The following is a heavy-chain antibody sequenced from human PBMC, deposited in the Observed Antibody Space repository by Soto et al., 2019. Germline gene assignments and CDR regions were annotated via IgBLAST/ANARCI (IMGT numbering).Heavy chain of an antibody. Sequence: QVQLVQSGAEVKKPGASVKVSCKASGYTFTSYGISWVRQAPGQGLERMGWISAYNGNTNYAQKLQGRVTMTTDTSTSTAYMELRSLRSDDTAVYYCARDKTSGRPYDFWSGYYGWFDPWGQGTLVTVSS. D-gene: IGHD3-3*01. CDR2: ISAYNGNT. CDR1: GYTFTSYG. V-gene: IGHV1-18*01. CDR3: ARDKTSGRPYDFWSGYYGWFDP. J-gene: IGHJ5*02.